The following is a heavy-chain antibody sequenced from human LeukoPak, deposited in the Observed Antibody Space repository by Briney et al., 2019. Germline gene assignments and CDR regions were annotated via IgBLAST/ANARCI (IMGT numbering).Heavy chain of an antibody. V-gene: IGHV3-21*01. J-gene: IGHJ3*02. D-gene: IGHD3-22*01. CDR3: ARYYYDSSGYHIGAFDI. Sequence: GGSLRLSCAASGFTFSSYRMNWVRQAPGKGLEWGSSISSSGSYMDYADSVKGRFSISRDNAKNSLYLQMNSLRAEDTAVYYCARYYYDSSGYHIGAFDIWGQGTRVTVSS. CDR1: GFTFSSYR. CDR2: ISSSGSYM.